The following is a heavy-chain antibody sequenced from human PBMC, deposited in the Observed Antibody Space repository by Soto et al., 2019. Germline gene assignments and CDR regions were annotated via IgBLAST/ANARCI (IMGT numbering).Heavy chain of an antibody. D-gene: IGHD3-10*01. V-gene: IGHV3-23*01. CDR1: GFTFSSYA. CDR3: AKDPYGSGSYVLYYMDV. J-gene: IGHJ6*03. Sequence: GGSLRLSCAASGFTFSSYAMSWVRQAPGKGLEWVSAISGSGGSTYYADSVKGRFTISRDNSKNTLYLQMNSLRAEDTAVYYCAKDPYGSGSYVLYYMDVWGKGTTVTVSS. CDR2: ISGSGGST.